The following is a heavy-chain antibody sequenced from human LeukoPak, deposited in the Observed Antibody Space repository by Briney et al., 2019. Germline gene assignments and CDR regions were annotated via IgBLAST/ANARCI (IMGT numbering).Heavy chain of an antibody. V-gene: IGHV3-23*01. Sequence: PGGSLRLSCAASGFTFSSYAMTWVRQAPGKGLEWVSIISGSGGTTYYADSVKGRFTISRDNSKNTLYLQMNSLRAEDTAVYYCAKEKYGAFDYWGQGTLVTVSS. CDR2: ISGSGGTT. CDR3: AKEKYGAFDY. J-gene: IGHJ4*02. CDR1: GFTFSSYA. D-gene: IGHD2/OR15-2a*01.